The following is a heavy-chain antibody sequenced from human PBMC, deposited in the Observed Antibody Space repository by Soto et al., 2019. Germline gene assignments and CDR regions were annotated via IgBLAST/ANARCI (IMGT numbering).Heavy chain of an antibody. CDR2: SHHGGGT. V-gene: IGHV4-38-2*02. Sequence: SETLSLTCTVSASSITDASYWGWIRQPPGKGLEWIGSSHHGGGTYYNPSLKSRVTISVDTSKNQLSLKLTSVAAADAAVYYCARVLSLGSTWYFDYWGQGTKVTVSS. J-gene: IGHJ4*02. CDR3: ARVLSLGSTWYFDY. D-gene: IGHD6-13*01. CDR1: ASSITDASY.